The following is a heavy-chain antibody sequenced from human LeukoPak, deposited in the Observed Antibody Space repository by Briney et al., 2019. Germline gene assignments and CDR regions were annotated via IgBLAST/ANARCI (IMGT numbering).Heavy chain of an antibody. CDR3: ARGTMTTVTYYFDY. J-gene: IGHJ4*02. CDR2: INHSGST. Sequence: PSETLSLTCTVSNGSISPYYWSWIRQPPGKGLEWIGEINHSGSTNYNPSLKSRVTISVDTSKNQFSLKLSSVTAADTAVYYCARGTMTTVTYYFDYWGQGTLVTVSS. CDR1: NGSISPYY. V-gene: IGHV4-34*01. D-gene: IGHD4-17*01.